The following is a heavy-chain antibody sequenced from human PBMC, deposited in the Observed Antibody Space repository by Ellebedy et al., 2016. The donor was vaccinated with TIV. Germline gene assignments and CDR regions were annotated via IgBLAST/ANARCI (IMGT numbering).Heavy chain of an antibody. V-gene: IGHV3-66*01. Sequence: GGSLRLSCAVSGFSVSGHFMSWVRQAPGKGLEWVSIIYSGGGTNYTDSVRGGLTISRDDSKNTLSLQMNSLRAEDTAVYYCARDPGGGGAYGDNWFHPWGRGTLVTVSS. J-gene: IGHJ5*02. D-gene: IGHD4-17*01. CDR1: GFSVSGHF. CDR2: IYSGGGT. CDR3: ARDPGGGGAYGDNWFHP.